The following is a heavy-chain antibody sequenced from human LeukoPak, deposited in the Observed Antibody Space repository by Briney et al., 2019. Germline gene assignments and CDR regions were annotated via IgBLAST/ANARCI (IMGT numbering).Heavy chain of an antibody. J-gene: IGHJ4*02. CDR3: ARFGDYGEY. CDR1: GFTFSAYG. D-gene: IGHD3-10*01. Sequence: PGGSLRLSCAASGFTFSAYGMSWVRQAPGQGLEWVSGISANGSITFYARSVRGRFTISRDNPQNTLYLQMNSLRAEDSALYCARFGDYGEYWGQGTLVTVSS. CDR2: ISANGSIT. V-gene: IGHV3-23*01.